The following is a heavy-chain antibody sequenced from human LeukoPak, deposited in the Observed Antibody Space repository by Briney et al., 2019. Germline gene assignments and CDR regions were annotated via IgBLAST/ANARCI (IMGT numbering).Heavy chain of an antibody. D-gene: IGHD6-6*01. CDR3: ATERSIAARGGLDY. CDR1: VGSISSYD. V-gene: IGHV4-59*01. Sequence: SESLSLTCTVSVGSISSYDWSWIRQPQRKGQEWIGYIYYSGGTNYNPSLKSRVTISVDTSKNQFSVKLSSVTAADTAVYYCATERSIAARGGLDYWGQGTLVTVSS. J-gene: IGHJ4*02. CDR2: IYYSGGT.